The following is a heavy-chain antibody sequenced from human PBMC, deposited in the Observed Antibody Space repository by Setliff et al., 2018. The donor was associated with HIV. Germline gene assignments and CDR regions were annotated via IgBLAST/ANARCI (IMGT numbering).Heavy chain of an antibody. V-gene: IGHV4-59*12. CDR1: GDSISSYY. Sequence: SETLSLTCTVSGDSISSYYWSWIRQPPGKGLEWIGYIYYSGSTNYNPSLKSRVTISVDTSKNQFSLKLSSVTAADTAVYYCARAVQLGYFDYWGQGTLVTVSS. D-gene: IGHD6-6*01. CDR3: ARAVQLGYFDY. J-gene: IGHJ4*02. CDR2: IYYSGST.